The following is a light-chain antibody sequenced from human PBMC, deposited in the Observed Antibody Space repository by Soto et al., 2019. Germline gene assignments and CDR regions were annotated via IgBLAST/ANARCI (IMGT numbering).Light chain of an antibody. CDR2: AAS. J-gene: IGKJ1*01. V-gene: IGKV1-27*01. CDR3: QKYNSAPWA. Sequence: DTQMTQSPSSLSASIGDRVTITCRASQDIKTYVAWYQQKPGKPPSLLIYAASTLQSGVPSRFSGSGSGADFTITISSLQPEDVATYYCQKYNSAPWAFAQGTKVEIK. CDR1: QDIKTY.